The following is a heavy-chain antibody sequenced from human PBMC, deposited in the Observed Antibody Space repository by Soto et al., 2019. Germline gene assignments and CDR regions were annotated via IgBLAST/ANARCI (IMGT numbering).Heavy chain of an antibody. V-gene: IGHV1-69*13. Sequence: SVKVSCKASGGTFSSYAISWVRQAPGQGLEWMGGIIPIFGTANYAQKFQGRVTITADESTSTAYMELSSLRSEDTAVYYCARVPIYYYDSSGHHAFDIWGQGTMVTVSS. J-gene: IGHJ3*02. D-gene: IGHD3-22*01. CDR1: GGTFSSYA. CDR3: ARVPIYYYDSSGHHAFDI. CDR2: IIPIFGTA.